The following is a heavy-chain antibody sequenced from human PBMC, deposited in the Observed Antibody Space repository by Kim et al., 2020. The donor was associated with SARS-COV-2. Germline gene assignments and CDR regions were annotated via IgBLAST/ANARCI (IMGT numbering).Heavy chain of an antibody. CDR1: GLTPNTVA. D-gene: IGHD3-3*01. J-gene: IGHJ3*02. CDR3: ATVHTFGVANDALGM. V-gene: IGHV3-23*03. CDR2: IYTGDTTT. Sequence: GGSLRLSCAVSGLTPNTVASTWVRQAPGKGLEWVSLIYTGDTTTAYADSVRGRFTLSRDSSDNTVYLQMNNLRAEDTAIYYCATVHTFGVANDALGMWG.